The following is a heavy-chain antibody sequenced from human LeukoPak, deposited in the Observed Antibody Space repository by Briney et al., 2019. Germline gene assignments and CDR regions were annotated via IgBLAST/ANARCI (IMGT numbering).Heavy chain of an antibody. D-gene: IGHD3-10*01. CDR2: IYSGGST. CDR1: GFTVSSNY. CDR3: ARDSGYYGSGTHASGYYYYYGMDG. Sequence: GGSLRLSCAASGFTVSSNYMSWVRQAPGKGLEWVSVIYSGGSTYYADSVKGRFTISRDNSKNTLYLQMNSLRAEDTAVYYCARDSGYYGSGTHASGYYYYYGMDGWGQGTTVTESS. J-gene: IGHJ6*02. V-gene: IGHV3-66*01.